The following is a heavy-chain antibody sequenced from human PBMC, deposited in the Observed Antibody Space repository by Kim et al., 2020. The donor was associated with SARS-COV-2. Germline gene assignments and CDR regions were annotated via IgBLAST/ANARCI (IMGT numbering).Heavy chain of an antibody. J-gene: IGHJ4*02. D-gene: IGHD1-26*01. V-gene: IGHV3-48*02. CDR1: GFMFNTYT. CDR3: ARHTKVGYFDF. CDR2: ISSRSSTI. Sequence: GGSLRLSCEASGFMFNTYTMTWVRQAPGMGLEWVAYISSRSSTIYYADSVRGRFTVSRDNARNSVYLQMNSLRDEDTAMYYCARHTKVGYFDFWGQGSLVTVSS.